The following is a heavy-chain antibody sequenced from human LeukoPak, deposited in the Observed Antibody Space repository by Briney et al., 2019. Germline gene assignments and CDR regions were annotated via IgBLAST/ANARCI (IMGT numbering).Heavy chain of an antibody. CDR1: GFTFSSYW. CDR3: ARYGGLRGAREYAFDI. Sequence: GGSLSLSCAASGFTFSSYWMSWVRQAPGKGLEWVANIKQDGSEEYYVHSVKGRFTISRDNAKNSLYLQMSSLRAEDTAVYYCARYGGLRGAREYAFDIWGQGTMVTVSS. D-gene: IGHD3-10*01. J-gene: IGHJ3*02. V-gene: IGHV3-7*01. CDR2: IKQDGSEE.